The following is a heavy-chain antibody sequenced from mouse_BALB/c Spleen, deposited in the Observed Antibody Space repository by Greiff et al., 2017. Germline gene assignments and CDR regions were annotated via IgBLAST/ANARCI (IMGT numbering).Heavy chain of an antibody. CDR2: IWAGGST. D-gene: IGHD4-1*01. V-gene: IGHV2-9*02. J-gene: IGHJ3*01. Sequence: VKLKESGPGLVAPSQSLSITCTVSGFSLTSYGVHWVRQPPGKGLEWLGVIWAGGSTNYNSVLMSRLSISKDNSKSQVFLKMNSLQTDDIAMYYCARGITGTEGFAYWGQGTLVTVSA. CDR1: GFSLTSYG. CDR3: ARGITGTEGFAY.